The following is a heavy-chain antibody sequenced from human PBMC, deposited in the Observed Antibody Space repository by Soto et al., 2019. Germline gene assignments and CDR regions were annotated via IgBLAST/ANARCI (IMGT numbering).Heavy chain of an antibody. CDR1: GFTFSSYD. CDR2: ISYDGSNK. Sequence: PGGSLRLSCAASGFTFSSYDMHWVRQAPGKGLEWVAVISYDGSNKYYADSVNGRITTSRDNSKNTLYLQMNSLRAEDTAVYYCARARIRPQTYCSGGSCHSAFDVWGQGTMVTVSS. J-gene: IGHJ3*01. V-gene: IGHV3-30-3*01. CDR3: ARARIRPQTYCSGGSCHSAFDV. D-gene: IGHD2-15*01.